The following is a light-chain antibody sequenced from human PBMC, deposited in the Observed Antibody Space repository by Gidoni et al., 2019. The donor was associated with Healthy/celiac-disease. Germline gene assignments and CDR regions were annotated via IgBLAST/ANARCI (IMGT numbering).Light chain of an antibody. V-gene: IGKV1-39*01. CDR3: QQSYSTRG. J-gene: IGKJ3*01. Sequence: DIQMTQSPSSLSASVGDRVTITCRASQSISSYLNWYQQKPGKAPKLLIYAASSLQSGVPSRFSGSGSGTEFTLTISSLQPEDFATYYCQQSYSTRGFGPGTKVDIK. CDR1: QSISSY. CDR2: AAS.